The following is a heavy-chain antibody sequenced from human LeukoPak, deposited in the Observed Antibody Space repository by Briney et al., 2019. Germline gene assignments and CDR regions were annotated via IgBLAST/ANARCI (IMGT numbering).Heavy chain of an antibody. CDR1: GFTFRTYG. D-gene: IGHD6-19*01. CDR2: ISSDGSNT. Sequence: SGGSLRLSCAASGFTFRTYGMHWVRQAPGKGLEWVGVISSDGSNTYYADSVKGRFTISRDNSKDTLYLHMSSLRVEDTAVYYCAKDWGSSGWYNWFDPWGQGTLVTVSS. CDR3: AKDWGSSGWYNWFDP. J-gene: IGHJ5*02. V-gene: IGHV3-30*18.